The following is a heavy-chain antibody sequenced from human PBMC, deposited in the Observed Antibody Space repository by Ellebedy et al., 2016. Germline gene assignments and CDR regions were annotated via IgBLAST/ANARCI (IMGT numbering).Heavy chain of an antibody. CDR2: ISGSGGST. V-gene: IGHV3-23*01. D-gene: IGHD3-10*01. J-gene: IGHJ5*02. CDR3: AKDLVLLWFGELSGLDP. Sequence: GGSLRLSXAASGFTFSSYAMSWVRQAPGKGLEWVSAISGSGGSTYYADSVKGRFTISRDNSKNTLYLQMNSLRAEDTAVYYCAKDLVLLWFGELSGLDPWGQGTLVTVSS. CDR1: GFTFSSYA.